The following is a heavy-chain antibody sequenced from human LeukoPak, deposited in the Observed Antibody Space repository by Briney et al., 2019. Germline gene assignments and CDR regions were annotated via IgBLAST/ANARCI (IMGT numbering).Heavy chain of an antibody. D-gene: IGHD6-19*01. Sequence: DPGGSLRLSCATSGFTFSTYAMSWVRQAPGKGLEWVSAISASGVSTYSADSVKGRFTISRDNSRNTLYLQMNSLRAEDTAVYYCARDGGVYSSGWFDYWGQGTLVTVSS. CDR1: GFTFSTYA. CDR3: ARDGGVYSSGWFDY. V-gene: IGHV3-23*01. CDR2: ISASGVST. J-gene: IGHJ4*02.